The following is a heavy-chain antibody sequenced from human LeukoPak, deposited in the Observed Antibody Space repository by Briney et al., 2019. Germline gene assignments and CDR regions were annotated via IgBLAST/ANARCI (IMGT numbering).Heavy chain of an antibody. CDR3: ARVRNEYSSSWYLPTYDYYYMDV. CDR2: INPNSGDT. D-gene: IGHD6-13*01. CDR1: GYIFTGYY. J-gene: IGHJ6*03. Sequence: GASVKVSCKASGYIFTGYYMHWVRQAPGQGLEWMGWINPNSGDTNYAQKFQGRVTMTTDTSTSTAYMELRSLRSDDTAVYYCARVRNEYSSSWYLPTYDYYYMDVWGKGTTVTVSS. V-gene: IGHV1-2*02.